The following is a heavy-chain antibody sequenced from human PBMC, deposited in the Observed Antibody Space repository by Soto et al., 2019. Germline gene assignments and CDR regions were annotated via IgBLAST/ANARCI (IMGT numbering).Heavy chain of an antibody. Sequence: QVQLQGSGPGLVKPSETLSLTCTFSGGSIRGYYWTWIRQPPGKGLEWIGNIYDSGNTNYNPSLRSRVIVSRDVSTAQFSLTLSPVTAAETAVYFCARDRGGSGALYYYGMDVWCQGTRVTVSS. CDR1: GGSIRGYY. CDR3: ARDRGGSGALYYYGMDV. J-gene: IGHJ6*02. CDR2: IYDSGNT. D-gene: IGHD3-10*01. V-gene: IGHV4-59*12.